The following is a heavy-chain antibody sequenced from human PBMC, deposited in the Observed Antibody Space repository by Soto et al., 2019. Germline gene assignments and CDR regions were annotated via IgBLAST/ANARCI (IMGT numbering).Heavy chain of an antibody. J-gene: IGHJ5*02. CDR1: GFTFSSYS. CDR3: ARDLAYGSGSYYTYNWFDP. CDR2: ISSSSSTI. V-gene: IGHV3-48*01. Sequence: PGGSLRLSCAASGFTFSSYSMNWVRQAPGKGLEWVSYISSSSSTIYYADSVKGRFTISRDNAKNSLYLQMNSLRAEDTAVYYCARDLAYGSGSYYTYNWFDPWGQGTLVTVSS. D-gene: IGHD3-10*01.